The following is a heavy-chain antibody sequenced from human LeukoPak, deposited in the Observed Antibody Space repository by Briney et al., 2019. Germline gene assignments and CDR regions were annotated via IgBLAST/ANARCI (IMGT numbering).Heavy chain of an antibody. CDR2: ISWNSGSI. CDR3: AKDSSGLAPYYFDY. V-gene: IGHV3-9*01. CDR1: GFTFDDYA. D-gene: IGHD3-22*01. Sequence: PGGSLRLSCAASGFTFDDYAMHWVRQAPGKGLEWVSGISWNSGSIGYADSVKGRFTISRDNAKNSLYLQMNSLRAEDTALYYCAKDSSGLAPYYFDYWGQGTLVTVSS. J-gene: IGHJ4*02.